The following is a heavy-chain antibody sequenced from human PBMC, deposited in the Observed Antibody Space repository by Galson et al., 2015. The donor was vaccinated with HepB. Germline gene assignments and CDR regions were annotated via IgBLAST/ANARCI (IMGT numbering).Heavy chain of an antibody. CDR2: IFSVYEK. CDR1: GFSLSSARMG. V-gene: IGHV2-26*01. Sequence: PALVKPTQTLTLTCTVSGFSLSSARMGVSWIRQPPGKALEWLEPIFSVYEKYYTPSLKSRLTISKDTSKIQVVLDMTNIDPVDTATYYCASYPAAGSGSLWRTPIRPYYFDYWGQGILVTVSS. CDR3: ASYPAAGSGSLWRTPIRPYYFDY. J-gene: IGHJ4*02. D-gene: IGHD3-10*01.